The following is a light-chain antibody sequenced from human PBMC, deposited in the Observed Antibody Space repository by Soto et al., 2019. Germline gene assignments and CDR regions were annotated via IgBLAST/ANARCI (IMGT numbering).Light chain of an antibody. J-gene: IGKJ4*01. CDR3: QQYGSPPFT. V-gene: IGKV3-20*01. CDR2: GAS. Sequence: DMVLTQSPGTLSLSPGERATLSCRASQSISSSYLAWFQQKPGQSPRLLIYGASSRPTGIPDRFSGSGSGTDFTLAISRLEPEDFALYYCQQYGSPPFTFGGGTKVEIK. CDR1: QSISSSY.